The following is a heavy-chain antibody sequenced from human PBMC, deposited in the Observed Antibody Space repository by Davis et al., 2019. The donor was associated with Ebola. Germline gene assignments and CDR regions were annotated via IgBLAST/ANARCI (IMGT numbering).Heavy chain of an antibody. J-gene: IGHJ4*02. Sequence: ASVKVSCKASGYTFTGYYMHWVRQAPGQGLEWMGWINPNSGGTNYAQKFQGWVTMTRDTSISTAYMERSRLRSDDTAVYYWARGGGSSKRTMGYWGQGTLVTVSS. CDR2: INPNSGGT. V-gene: IGHV1-2*04. CDR1: GYTFTGYY. CDR3: ARGGGSSKRTMGY. D-gene: IGHD1-26*01.